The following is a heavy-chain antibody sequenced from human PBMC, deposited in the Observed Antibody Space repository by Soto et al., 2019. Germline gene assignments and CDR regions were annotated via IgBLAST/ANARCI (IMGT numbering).Heavy chain of an antibody. CDR2: IIPIFGTA. CDR3: ARDGYYDSSGYSDY. V-gene: IGHV1-69*13. CDR1: GGTFSSYA. J-gene: IGHJ4*02. Sequence: GASVKVSCKASGGTFSSYAISWVRQAPGQGLEWMGGIIPIFGTANYAQKFQGRVTITADESTSTAYMELSSLRSEDTAVYYCARDGYYDSSGYSDYWGQGTLVTVSS. D-gene: IGHD3-22*01.